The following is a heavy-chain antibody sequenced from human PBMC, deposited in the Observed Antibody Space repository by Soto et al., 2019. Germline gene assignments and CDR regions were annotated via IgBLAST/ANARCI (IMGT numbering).Heavy chain of an antibody. CDR2: IYHSGST. CDR1: GGSISSGGYS. CDR3: ARGLLLWFGAFDY. J-gene: IGHJ4*02. D-gene: IGHD3-10*01. Sequence: SETLSLTCAVSGGSISSGGYSWSWIRQPPGKGLEWIGYIYHSGSTYYNPSLKSRVTISVDRSKNPFSLKLSSVTAADTAVYYCARGLLLWFGAFDYWGQGTLVTVSS. V-gene: IGHV4-30-2*01.